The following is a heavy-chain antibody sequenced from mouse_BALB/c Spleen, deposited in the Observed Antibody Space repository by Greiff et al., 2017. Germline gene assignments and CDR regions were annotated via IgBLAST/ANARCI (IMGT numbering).Heavy chain of an antibody. D-gene: IGHD2-1*01. V-gene: IGHV1-20*02. CDR1: GYSFTGYF. J-gene: IGHJ2*01. CDR3: ARSRAPGNFYYFDY. Sequence: MQLKQSGPELVKPGASVKISCKASGYSFTGYFMNWVMQSHGKSLEWIGRINPYNGDTFYNQKFKGKATLTVDKSSSTAHMELRSLASEDSAVYYCARSRAPGNFYYFDYWGQGTTLTVSS. CDR2: INPYNGDT.